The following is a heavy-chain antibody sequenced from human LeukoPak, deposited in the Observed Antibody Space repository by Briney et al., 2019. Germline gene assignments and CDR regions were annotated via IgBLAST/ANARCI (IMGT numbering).Heavy chain of an antibody. CDR2: INHRGST. V-gene: IGHV4-34*01. CDR3: ARRPHCSGGSCFG. CDR1: GGSFSGYY. J-gene: IGHJ4*02. D-gene: IGHD2-15*01. Sequence: SETLSLTCAVYGGSFSGYYWSWIRQPPGKGLEWIGEINHRGSTNYNPSLKSRVTISVDTSKNQFSLKLSSVTAADTAVYYWARRPHCSGGSCFGWGQGTLVTVSS.